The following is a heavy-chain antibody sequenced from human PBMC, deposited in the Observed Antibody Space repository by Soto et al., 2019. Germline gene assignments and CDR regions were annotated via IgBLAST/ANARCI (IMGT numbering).Heavy chain of an antibody. CDR3: TACIVGGTNCMDV. Sequence: EVQLVESGGDLVKPGGSLRLSCAASGFTFTDAWMNWVRQAPGKGLEWVGRIKGKSNGGTTDYAAHVRGRFTIARDDSQSTLDLPMNNLTTEDTAVYYCTACIVGGTNCMDVWGQGTTVTVSS. J-gene: IGHJ6*02. D-gene: IGHD1-26*01. V-gene: IGHV3-15*07. CDR2: IKGKSNGGTT. CDR1: GFTFTDAW.